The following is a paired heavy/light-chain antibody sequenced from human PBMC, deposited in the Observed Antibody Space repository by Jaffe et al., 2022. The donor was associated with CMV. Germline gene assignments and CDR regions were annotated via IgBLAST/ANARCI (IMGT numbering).Light chain of an antibody. CDR1: QGISSW. CDR3: QQANSFPHT. Sequence: DIQMTQSPSSVSASVGDRVTITCRASQGISSWLAWYQQKPGKAPKLLIYAASSLQSGVPSRFSGSGSGTDFTLTISSLQPEDFATYYCQQANSFPHTFGGGTKVEIK. V-gene: IGKV1-12*01. CDR2: AAS. J-gene: IGKJ4*01.
Heavy chain of an antibody. D-gene: IGHD3-3*01. CDR3: VRPHYDFWSGYYDNDY. J-gene: IGHJ4*02. CDR2: ISSNGGST. V-gene: IGHV3-64D*06. Sequence: EVQLVESGGGLVQPGGSLRLSCSASGFTFSSYAMHWVRQAPGKGLEYVSAISSNGGSTYYADSVKGRFTISRDNSKNTLYLQMSSLRAEDTAVYYCVRPHYDFWSGYYDNDYWGQGTLVTVSS. CDR1: GFTFSSYA.